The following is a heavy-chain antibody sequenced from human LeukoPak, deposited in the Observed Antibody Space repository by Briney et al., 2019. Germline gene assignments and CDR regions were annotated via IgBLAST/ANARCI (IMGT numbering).Heavy chain of an antibody. CDR2: IYSGGST. D-gene: IGHD2-15*01. CDR3: ARDLAVVAARAFDY. Sequence: PGGSLRLSCEVSGFTVTTTCMTWVRLAPGKGLEWVSVIYSGGSTYYADSVKGRFTISRHNSKNTLYIQMNPLTPDDTAVYYCARDLAVVAARAFDYWGQGTLVTVSS. J-gene: IGHJ4*02. CDR1: GFTVTTTC. V-gene: IGHV3-53*04.